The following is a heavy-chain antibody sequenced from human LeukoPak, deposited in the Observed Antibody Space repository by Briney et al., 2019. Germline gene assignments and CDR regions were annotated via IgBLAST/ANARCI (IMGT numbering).Heavy chain of an antibody. CDR3: ARYRGGTSRLLYAFDT. Sequence: SETLSLTCAVYGGSFSGYYWSWIRQPPGKGLEWIGEINHSGSTNYNPSLKSRVTISVDTSKNQFSLKLSSVTAADTAVYYCARYRGGTSRLLYAFDTWGQGTMVTVSS. V-gene: IGHV4-34*01. J-gene: IGHJ3*02. D-gene: IGHD1-14*01. CDR2: INHSGST. CDR1: GGSFSGYY.